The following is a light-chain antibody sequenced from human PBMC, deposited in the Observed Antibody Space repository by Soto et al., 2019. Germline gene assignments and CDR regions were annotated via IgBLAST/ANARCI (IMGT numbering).Light chain of an antibody. V-gene: IGKV3-20*01. CDR3: QPYGTSWT. Sequence: LTQSPRTGAVSRGGVATLGRRASQSVSSNKLAWYQQKPGPAPRILIYAASSRATGIPDRFSGSGSGTDYTLTINRLEPEDFAVDYCQPYGTSWTFSQGTKVDIK. CDR1: QSVSSNK. J-gene: IGKJ1*01. CDR2: AAS.